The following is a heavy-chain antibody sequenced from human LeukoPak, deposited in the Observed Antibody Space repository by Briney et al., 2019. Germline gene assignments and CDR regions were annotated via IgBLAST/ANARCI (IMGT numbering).Heavy chain of an antibody. Sequence: GGSLRLSCAASGFTFDDYGMSWVRQAPGKGLEWVANIKQDGSEKYYVDSVKGRFTISRDNAKNSLYLQMNSLRAEDTAVYYCARADGSYLFDYWGQGTLVTVSS. CDR2: IKQDGSEK. CDR3: ARADGSYLFDY. CDR1: GFTFDDYG. J-gene: IGHJ4*02. D-gene: IGHD1-26*01. V-gene: IGHV3-7*01.